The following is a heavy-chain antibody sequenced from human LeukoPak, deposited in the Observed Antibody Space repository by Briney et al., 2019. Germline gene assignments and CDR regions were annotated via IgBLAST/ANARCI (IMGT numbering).Heavy chain of an antibody. D-gene: IGHD7-27*01. CDR2: ISYDGSNK. CDR1: GFTFSNYA. V-gene: IGHV3-30-3*01. CDR3: ARETPGAGHFDY. J-gene: IGHJ4*02. Sequence: PGGSLRLSCATSGFTFSNYAMHWVRQAPGKGLEWVAVISYDGSNKYYADSVKGRFTISRDNSKNTLYLQMNSLRAEDTAVYYCARETPGAGHFDYWGQGSLVTVSS.